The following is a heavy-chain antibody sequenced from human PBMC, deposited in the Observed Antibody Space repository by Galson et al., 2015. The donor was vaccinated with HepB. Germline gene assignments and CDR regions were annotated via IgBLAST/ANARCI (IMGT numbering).Heavy chain of an antibody. D-gene: IGHD6-19*01. CDR3: ARAYNSGWQIDD. CDR2: ISYAGSNE. Sequence: SLRLSCAGSGFSFSSYAMHWARQAPGKGLEWVAVISYAGSNEYYADSVRGRFSISRDNSENTLHLQMNSLRAEDTALYYCARAYNSGWQIDDWGQGTLVTVSS. J-gene: IGHJ4*02. V-gene: IGHV3-30-3*01. CDR1: GFSFSSYA.